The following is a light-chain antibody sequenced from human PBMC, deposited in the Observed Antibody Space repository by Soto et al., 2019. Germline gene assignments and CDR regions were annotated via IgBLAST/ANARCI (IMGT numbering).Light chain of an antibody. Sequence: QSVLTQPASVSGSPGQSIAISCTGTSSDVGAYDYVSWYQQHAGKAPKLMIYDVNNRPSGVSNRFSGSKSGNTASLTISGLQAEDEADYYCSSYTISSTPLYVFGTGTKV. CDR2: DVN. CDR1: SSDVGAYDY. J-gene: IGLJ1*01. V-gene: IGLV2-14*01. CDR3: SSYTISSTPLYV.